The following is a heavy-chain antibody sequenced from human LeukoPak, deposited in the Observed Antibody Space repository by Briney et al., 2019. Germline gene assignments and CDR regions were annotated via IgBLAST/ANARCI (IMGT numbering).Heavy chain of an antibody. V-gene: IGHV3-11*01. CDR2: ISSSGSTI. CDR1: GFTFSDYY. Sequence: GGSLRLSCAASGFTFSDYYMTWIREAPGKGLEWVSHISSSGSTIYYADSVKDRFTISRDNAKNSLYLQMNSLRAEDTAVYYCARARPVYYGGECGYWGQGTLVTVSS. CDR3: ARARPVYYGGECGY. D-gene: IGHD3-10*01. J-gene: IGHJ4*02.